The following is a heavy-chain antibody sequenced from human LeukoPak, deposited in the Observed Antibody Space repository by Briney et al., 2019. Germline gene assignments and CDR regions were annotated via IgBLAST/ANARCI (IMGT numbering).Heavy chain of an antibody. CDR1: GYTFTSYG. D-gene: IGHD3-9*01. V-gene: IGHV1-18*04. CDR3: ARDDIFYHYFDY. J-gene: IGHJ4*02. CDR2: ISAYNGNT. Sequence: ASVKVFCKASGYTFTSYGISWVRQAPGQGLEWMGWISAYNGNTNYAQKLQGRVTMTTDTSTSTAYMELRSLRSDDTAVYYCARDDIFYHYFDYWGQGTLVTVSS.